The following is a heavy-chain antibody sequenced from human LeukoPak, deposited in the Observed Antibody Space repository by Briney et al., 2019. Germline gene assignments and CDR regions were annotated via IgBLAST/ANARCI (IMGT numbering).Heavy chain of an antibody. V-gene: IGHV4-59*01. D-gene: IGHD3-22*01. Sequence: PSETLSLTCTVSGGSISSYYWSWLRQPPGKGLEWIGYIYYSGSTNYNPSLKSRVTISVDTSKNQFSLKLSSVTAADTAVYYCARGGDSSGYYYPLFDYWGQGTLVTVSS. CDR1: GGSISSYY. CDR3: ARGGDSSGYYYPLFDY. CDR2: IYYSGST. J-gene: IGHJ4*02.